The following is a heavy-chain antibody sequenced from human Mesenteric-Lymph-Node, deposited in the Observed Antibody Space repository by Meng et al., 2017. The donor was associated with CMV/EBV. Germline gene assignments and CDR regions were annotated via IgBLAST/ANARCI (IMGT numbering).Heavy chain of an antibody. CDR2: INSDGSST. CDR1: FTLNTCW. D-gene: IGHD6-19*01. V-gene: IGHV3-74*01. Sequence: FTLNTCWMHWVRQATGKGLVWVSRINSDGSSTSYADSVKGRFTISRDNAKNTLYLQMNSLRAEDTAVYYCARDRIAVAGTYWYFDLWGRGTLVTVSS. CDR3: ARDRIAVAGTYWYFDL. J-gene: IGHJ2*01.